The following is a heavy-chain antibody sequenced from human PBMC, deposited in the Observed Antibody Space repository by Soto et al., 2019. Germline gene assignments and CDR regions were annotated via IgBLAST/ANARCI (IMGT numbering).Heavy chain of an antibody. CDR2: ISGSGGST. CDR3: AKVRGGVLWFGDVLSGVMDF. CDR1: GFTFSSYA. J-gene: IGHJ6*02. V-gene: IGHV3-23*01. D-gene: IGHD3-10*01. Sequence: GSLRLSCAASGFTFSSYAMSWVRQAPGKGLEWVSAISGSGGSTYYADSVKGRFTISRDNSKNTLYLQMNSLRAEDTAVYYCAKVRGGVLWFGDVLSGVMDFWAQGSTVTGSS.